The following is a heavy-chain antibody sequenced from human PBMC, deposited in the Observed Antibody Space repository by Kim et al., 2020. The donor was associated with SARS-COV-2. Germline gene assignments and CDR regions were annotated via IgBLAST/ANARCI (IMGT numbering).Heavy chain of an antibody. J-gene: IGHJ4*02. Sequence: SETLSLTCTVSGYSISSGYYWGWIRQPPGKGLEWIGSIYHSGSTYYNPSLKSRVTISVDTSKNQFSLKLSSVTAADTAVYYCARGHGDYFDYWGQGTLVTVSS. CDR3: ARGHGDYFDY. CDR2: IYHSGST. V-gene: IGHV4-38-2*02. D-gene: IGHD4-17*01. CDR1: GYSISSGYY.